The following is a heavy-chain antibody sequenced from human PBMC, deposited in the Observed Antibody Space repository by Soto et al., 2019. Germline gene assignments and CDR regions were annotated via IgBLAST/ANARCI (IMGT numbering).Heavy chain of an antibody. J-gene: IGHJ6*03. Sequence: EVQLVESGGGLVQPGGSLRLSCAASGFTVSSNYMSWVRQAPGKGLEWVSVIYSGGSTYYADSVKGRFTISRDNSKNTLYLQMNSLRAEDTAVYYCARDRRRWLRFSKSYYYYMDVWGKGTTVTVSS. CDR1: GFTVSSNY. CDR3: ARDRRRWLRFSKSYYYYMDV. V-gene: IGHV3-66*01. CDR2: IYSGGST. D-gene: IGHD5-12*01.